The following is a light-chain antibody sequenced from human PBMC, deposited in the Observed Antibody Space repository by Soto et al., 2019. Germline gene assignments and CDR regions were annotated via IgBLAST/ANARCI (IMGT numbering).Light chain of an antibody. CDR2: GAS. J-gene: IGKJ4*02. CDR1: QSLRRNY. V-gene: IGKV3-20*01. Sequence: GVRAPLSCRDCQSLRRNYIAWYQQRPGWAPRLLIYGASSRAIGIPDRFSDSGSGTDFSLTMSGLEAEDFAIYPSQRKGIALTFGRGTKV. CDR3: QRKGIALT.